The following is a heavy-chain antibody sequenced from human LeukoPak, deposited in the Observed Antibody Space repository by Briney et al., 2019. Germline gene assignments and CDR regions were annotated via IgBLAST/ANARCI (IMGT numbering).Heavy chain of an antibody. J-gene: IGHJ4*02. CDR1: GGSISSGGYY. D-gene: IGHD3-16*01. CDR2: IYYSGST. Sequence: PSETLSLTCTVSGGSISSGGYYWSWIRQHPGKGLEWIGYIYYSGSTYYNPSLKSRVTISVDTSKNQLSLKLSSVTAADTAVYFCTRRDQYVSTDYWGQGTLVTVS. V-gene: IGHV4-31*03. CDR3: TRRDQYVSTDY.